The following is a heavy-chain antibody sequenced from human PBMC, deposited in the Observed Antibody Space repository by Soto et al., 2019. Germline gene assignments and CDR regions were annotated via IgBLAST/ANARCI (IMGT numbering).Heavy chain of an antibody. CDR3: AKPRYPIWCGESQQTPDAFDI. CDR2: ISGSGGST. J-gene: IGHJ3*02. D-gene: IGHD3-10*01. V-gene: IGHV3-23*01. Sequence: EVQLLESGGGLVQPGGSLRLSCAASGFTFSSYAMSWVRQAPGKGLEWVSAISGSGGSTYYADSVKGRFTISRDNSKNTLYLQMNSLRAEDTAVYSCAKPRYPIWCGESQQTPDAFDIWGQGTMGTVSS. CDR1: GFTFSSYA.